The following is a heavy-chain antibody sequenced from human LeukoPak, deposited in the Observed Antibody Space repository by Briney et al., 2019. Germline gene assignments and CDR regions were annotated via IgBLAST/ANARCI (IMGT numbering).Heavy chain of an antibody. CDR2: IYYSGST. J-gene: IGHJ4*02. V-gene: IGHV4-59*01. D-gene: IGHD6-13*01. CDR1: GGSISSYY. CDR3: ARDHSSRTFDY. Sequence: SETLSFTCTVSGGSISSYYWSWIRQPPGKGLEWIGYIYYSGSTNYNPSLKSRVTISVDTSKNQFSLKLSSVTAADTAVYYCARDHSSRTFDYWGQGTLVTVSS.